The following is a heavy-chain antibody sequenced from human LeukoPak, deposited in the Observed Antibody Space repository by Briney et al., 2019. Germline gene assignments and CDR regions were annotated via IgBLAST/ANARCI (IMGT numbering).Heavy chain of an antibody. CDR3: ARGGGGAAREFDY. D-gene: IGHD3-16*01. V-gene: IGHV4-31*03. CDR1: GGSISSGGYY. CDR2: IYYSGST. Sequence: SETLSLTCTVSGGSISSGGYYWSWIRQHPGKGLEWIGYIYYSGSTYYNPSLKSRVTLSVDTSKNQFSLKLSSVTAADTAVYYCARGGGGAAREFDYWGQGTLVTVSS. J-gene: IGHJ4*02.